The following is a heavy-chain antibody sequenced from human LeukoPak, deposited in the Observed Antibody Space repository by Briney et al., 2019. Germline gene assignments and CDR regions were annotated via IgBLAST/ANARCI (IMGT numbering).Heavy chain of an antibody. Sequence: SETLSLTCTVSGGSISTYSWSWIRQPPGKGLEWIGYIYYSGTTNYNSSLKSRVTISVDTSKNQFSLKLSSATAADAAVYYCVAVYEYGDRFTWGQGTQVIVSS. D-gene: IGHD2-21*02. CDR3: VAVYEYGDRFT. CDR1: GGSISTYS. J-gene: IGHJ4*02. CDR2: IYYSGTT. V-gene: IGHV4-59*13.